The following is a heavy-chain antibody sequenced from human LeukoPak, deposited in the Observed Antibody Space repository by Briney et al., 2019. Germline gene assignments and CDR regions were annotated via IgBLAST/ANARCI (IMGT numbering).Heavy chain of an antibody. J-gene: IGHJ4*02. CDR1: GYTFTSYY. CDR3: ARDMGYYGSGSYQSLDYFDY. V-gene: IGHV1-46*01. D-gene: IGHD3-10*01. Sequence: ASVKVSCKASGYTFTSYYMHWVRQAPGQGLEWMGIINPSGGSTSYAQKFQGRVTMTRDTSTSTVYMELSSLGSEDTAVYYCARDMGYYGSGSYQSLDYFDYWGQGTLVTVSS. CDR2: INPSGGST.